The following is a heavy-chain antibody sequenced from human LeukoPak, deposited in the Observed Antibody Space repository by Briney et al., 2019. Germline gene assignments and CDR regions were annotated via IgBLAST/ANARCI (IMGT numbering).Heavy chain of an antibody. V-gene: IGHV4-34*01. D-gene: IGHD5-12*01. CDR2: INHSGST. J-gene: IGHJ5*02. CDR1: GGSFSGYY. Sequence: SETLSLTCAVYGGSFSGYYWSWIRQPPGKGLEWIGEINHSGSTNYNPSLKSRVTISVDTSKNQFSLKLSSVTAADTAVYYCARLVYSGYVNPWGQGTLVTVSS. CDR3: ARLVYSGYVNP.